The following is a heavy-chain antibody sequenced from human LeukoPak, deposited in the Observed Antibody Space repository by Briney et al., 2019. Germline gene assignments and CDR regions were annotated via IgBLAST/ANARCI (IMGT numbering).Heavy chain of an antibody. CDR3: ARGLSLTDTSMAF. D-gene: IGHD5-18*01. Sequence: ASVTVSCKASGYTFTNYYMHWVRQAPGQGLEWMGIIDPSGGSTSYAQKFQGRVTMTSDTSTSTVYMELSSLRSEDTAMFYCARGLSLTDTSMAFWGQGTLVTVSS. V-gene: IGHV1-46*01. CDR1: GYTFTNYY. J-gene: IGHJ4*02. CDR2: IDPSGGST.